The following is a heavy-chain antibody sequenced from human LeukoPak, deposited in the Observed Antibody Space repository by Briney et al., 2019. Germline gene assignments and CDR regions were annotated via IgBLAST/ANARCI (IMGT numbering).Heavy chain of an antibody. V-gene: IGHV1-69*04. CDR2: IIPILGIA. J-gene: IGHJ6*02. Sequence: ASVKVSCKASGGTFSTYAISWVRQAPGQGLEWMGRIIPILGIANYAQKFPGRVTITADKSPSTTYMDLSSPRSADPAVYCFATSGPIYYYYYYGMDVWGQGTTVTVSS. CDR1: GGTFSTYA. D-gene: IGHD3-9*01. CDR3: ATSGPIYYYYYYGMDV.